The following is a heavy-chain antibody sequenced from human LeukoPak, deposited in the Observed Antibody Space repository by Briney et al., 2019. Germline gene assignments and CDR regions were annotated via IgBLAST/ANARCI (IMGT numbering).Heavy chain of an antibody. Sequence: SETLSLTCTVSGGSISNYWWSWIRQPPGKGLEWIGYVFDSGGTNYNPPLKSRVTISVDTSKKQFSLKLSSVTAADTAVYYCARGYSSSWNYFDYWGQGTLVTVSS. CDR1: GGSISNYW. D-gene: IGHD6-13*01. CDR2: VFDSGGT. V-gene: IGHV4-59*01. J-gene: IGHJ4*02. CDR3: ARGYSSSWNYFDY.